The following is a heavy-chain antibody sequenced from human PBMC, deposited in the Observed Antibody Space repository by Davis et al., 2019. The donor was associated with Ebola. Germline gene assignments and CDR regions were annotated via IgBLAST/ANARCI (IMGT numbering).Heavy chain of an antibody. CDR2: ISSSSSYI. CDR3: ARDPGGPDY. D-gene: IGHD2-15*01. Sequence: GESLKISCAASGFTFSSYSMNWVRQAPGKGLEWVSSISSSSSYIYYADSVKGRFTISRDNAKNSLYLQMNSLRAEDTAVYYCARDPGGPDYWGQGTLVTVSS. CDR1: GFTFSSYS. V-gene: IGHV3-21*01. J-gene: IGHJ4*02.